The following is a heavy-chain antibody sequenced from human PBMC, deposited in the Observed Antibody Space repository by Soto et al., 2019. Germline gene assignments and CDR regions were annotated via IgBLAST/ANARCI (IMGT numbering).Heavy chain of an antibody. Sequence: GGSLRLSCAASGFTFSSYAMHWVRQAPGKGLEWVAVISYDGSNKYYADSVKGRFTISRDNSKNTLYLQMNSLRAEDTAVYYCAREGAYYDFWSGYQLGDYYGMDVWGQGTTVTVSS. D-gene: IGHD3-3*01. J-gene: IGHJ6*02. V-gene: IGHV3-30-3*01. CDR2: ISYDGSNK. CDR3: AREGAYYDFWSGYQLGDYYGMDV. CDR1: GFTFSSYA.